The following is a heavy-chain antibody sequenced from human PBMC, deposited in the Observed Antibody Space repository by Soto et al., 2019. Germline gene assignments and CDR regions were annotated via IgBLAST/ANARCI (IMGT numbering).Heavy chain of an antibody. D-gene: IGHD2-21*01. V-gene: IGHV3-23*01. CDR2: ISGSGGSM. Sequence: EVQLLESGGGLVQPGGSLRLSCAASGFTFNIYAMSWVRQVPGKGLQWVSAISGSGGSMYYPASVQGRFSISRDNSNNKLFLQMSGLRADDTAVYYCAKHYCGSGTTCFDAFDFWGQGTMVTVSS. CDR1: GFTFNIYA. CDR3: AKHYCGSGTTCFDAFDF. J-gene: IGHJ3*01.